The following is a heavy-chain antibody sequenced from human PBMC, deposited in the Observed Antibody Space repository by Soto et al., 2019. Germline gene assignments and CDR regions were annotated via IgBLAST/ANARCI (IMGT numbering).Heavy chain of an antibody. D-gene: IGHD2-21*01. V-gene: IGHV3-74*01. CDR1: GLTFSSYW. J-gene: IGHJ6*02. CDR3: ARRGVAGSLDV. CDR2: ISPDGSTT. Sequence: PGGSLRLSCTASGLTFSSYWMQWVRQAPGEGLVWVSHISPDGSTTSHADSVKGRLTISRDNAKNTLYLQTNSLRAEDTAVYYCARRGVAGSLDVWGQGTTVTVSS.